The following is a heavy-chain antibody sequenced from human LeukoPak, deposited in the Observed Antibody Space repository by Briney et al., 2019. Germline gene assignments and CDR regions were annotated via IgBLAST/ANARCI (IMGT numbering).Heavy chain of an antibody. CDR3: ARGYDSSAYYPFNY. CDR2: VSDSGST. CDR1: GGSLSTHH. V-gene: IGHV4-59*11. D-gene: IGHD3-22*01. Sequence: SETLSLTCVVSGGSLSTHHWSWIRQSPGRGLEWIGYVSDSGSTNYNPSLKSRVTISVDTSKNQFSLMLSSVTAADTAVYYCARGYDSSAYYPFNYWGQGTLVTVSS. J-gene: IGHJ4*02.